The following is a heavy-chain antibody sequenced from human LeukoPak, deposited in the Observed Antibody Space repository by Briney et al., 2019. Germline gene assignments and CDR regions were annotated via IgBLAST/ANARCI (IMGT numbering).Heavy chain of an antibody. J-gene: IGHJ6*03. CDR3: AKDHCSGGSCYYMDV. CDR1: GFTFDDYA. Sequence: PGGSLRLSCAASGFTFDDYAMHWVRQAPGKGLEWVSLISWDGGSTYYADSVKGRFTISRDNSKNSLYLQMNSLRAEDTALYYCAKDHCSGGSCYYMDVWSKGTTVTVSS. D-gene: IGHD2-15*01. CDR2: ISWDGGST. V-gene: IGHV3-43D*03.